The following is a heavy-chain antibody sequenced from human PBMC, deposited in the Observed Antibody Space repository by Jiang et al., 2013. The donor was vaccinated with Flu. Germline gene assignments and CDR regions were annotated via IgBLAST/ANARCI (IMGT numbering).Heavy chain of an antibody. D-gene: IGHD3-22*01. Sequence: VQLVESGGGVVQPGRSLRLSCAASGFTFSSYGMHWVRQAPGKGLEWVAVIWYDGSNKYYADSVKGRFTISRDNSKNTLYLQMNSLRAEDTAVYYCASGRAYDSSGYYFSPFDYWGQGTLVTVSS. CDR1: GFTFSSYG. V-gene: IGHV3-33*01. CDR3: ASGRAYDSSGYYFSPFDY. CDR2: IWYDGSNK. J-gene: IGHJ4*02.